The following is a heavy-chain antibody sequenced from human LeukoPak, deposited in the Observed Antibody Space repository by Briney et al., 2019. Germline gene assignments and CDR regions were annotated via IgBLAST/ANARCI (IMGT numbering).Heavy chain of an antibody. D-gene: IGHD2/OR15-2a*01. V-gene: IGHV1-2*02. CDR1: GYTFTGYY. J-gene: IGHJ4*02. CDR2: INPNSGGT. Sequence: GASVKVSCKASGYTFTGYYMHWVRQAPGQGLEWMGWINPNSGGTNYAQKFQGRVTMTRDTSISTAYMELSRLRSDDTAVYYCASSSSRHVHSTIRDWGQGTLVTVSS. CDR3: ASSSSRHVHSTIRD.